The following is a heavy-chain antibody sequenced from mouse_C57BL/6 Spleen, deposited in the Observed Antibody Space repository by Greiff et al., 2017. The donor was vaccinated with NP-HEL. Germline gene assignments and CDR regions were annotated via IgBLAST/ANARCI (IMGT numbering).Heavy chain of an antibody. CDR1: GFNIKDDY. CDR3: TTRGNYVDY. Sequence: VQLQQSGAELVRPGASVKLSCTASGFNIKDDYMHWVKQRPEQGLEWIGWIDPENGDTEYASKFQGKATITADTSSNTAYLQLSSLTSEDTAVYYGTTRGNYVDYWGQGTTLTVSS. V-gene: IGHV14-4*01. J-gene: IGHJ2*01. CDR2: IDPENGDT.